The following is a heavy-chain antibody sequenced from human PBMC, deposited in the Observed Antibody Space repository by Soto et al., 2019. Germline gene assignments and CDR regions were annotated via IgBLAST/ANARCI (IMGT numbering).Heavy chain of an antibody. CDR1: GFTFDSYA. CDR2: IGLNSGTI. CDR3: ARDHRWAFDY. Sequence: EVQLVESGGGLVQPGGNLRLSCVASGFTFDSYAMNWVRQAPGKGLEWLSYIGLNSGTIEYSDSVEGRCTISRDDGKSSLYLQMNSLRDEDTAVYFGARDHRWAFDYWGRGTLVTVTS. V-gene: IGHV3-48*02. J-gene: IGHJ4*02. D-gene: IGHD3-16*01.